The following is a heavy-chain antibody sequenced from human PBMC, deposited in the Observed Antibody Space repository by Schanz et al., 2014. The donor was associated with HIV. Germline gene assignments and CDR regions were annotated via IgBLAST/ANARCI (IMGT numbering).Heavy chain of an antibody. Sequence: VQLLESGGGVVQPGRSLRLSCVASGFSFRTFGMHWVRQAPGKGLEWVALIYYDGTNKYYTDSVKGRFTISRDNSKNTLYLQMNSLRAEDTSVYYCARGFQGFDYWGQGTTVTVSS. CDR1: GFSFRTFG. D-gene: IGHD3-10*01. CDR2: IYYDGTNK. J-gene: IGHJ4*03. CDR3: ARGFQGFDY. V-gene: IGHV3-33*01.